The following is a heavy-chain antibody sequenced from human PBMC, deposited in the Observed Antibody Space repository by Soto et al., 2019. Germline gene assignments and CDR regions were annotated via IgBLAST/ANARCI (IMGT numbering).Heavy chain of an antibody. CDR2: ISYDGSNK. CDR1: GFTFSSYG. D-gene: IGHD6-6*01. Sequence: QVQLVESGGGVVQPGRSLRLSCAASGFTFSSYGMHWVRQAPGKGLEWVAVISYDGSNKYYADSVKGRFTISRDNSKNTLYLQMNRLRAEDTAVYYCAKNFEYSSSSLYYGMDVWGQGTTVTVSS. V-gene: IGHV3-30*18. J-gene: IGHJ6*02. CDR3: AKNFEYSSSSLYYGMDV.